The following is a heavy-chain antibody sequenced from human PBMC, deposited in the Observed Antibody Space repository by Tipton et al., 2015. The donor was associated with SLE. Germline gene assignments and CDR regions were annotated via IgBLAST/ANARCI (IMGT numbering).Heavy chain of an antibody. CDR1: GYSISSGYY. Sequence: TLSLTCAVSGYSISSGYYWGWIRQPPGKGLEWIGSIYHSGSTNYDPSLKSRVTISVDTSKNQFSLKLSSVTAADTAVYYCARLGITIFGVDLRGPWGQGTLVTVSS. J-gene: IGHJ5*02. CDR3: ARLGITIFGVDLRGP. V-gene: IGHV4-38-2*01. D-gene: IGHD3-3*01. CDR2: IYHSGST.